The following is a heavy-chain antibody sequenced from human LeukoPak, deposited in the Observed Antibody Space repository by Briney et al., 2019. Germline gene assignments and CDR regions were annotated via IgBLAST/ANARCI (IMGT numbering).Heavy chain of an antibody. CDR1: GYTFTSYG. Sequence: ASVKVSCKASGYTFTSYGISWVRQAPGQGLEWLGWISAYNGNTNYAQKLQGRVTMTTDTSTSTAYMELRSLRSDETAVYYCARDGLGYDYVWGSYRHYFDYWGQGTLLTVSS. J-gene: IGHJ4*02. CDR3: ARDGLGYDYVWGSYRHYFDY. V-gene: IGHV1-18*01. D-gene: IGHD3-16*02. CDR2: ISAYNGNT.